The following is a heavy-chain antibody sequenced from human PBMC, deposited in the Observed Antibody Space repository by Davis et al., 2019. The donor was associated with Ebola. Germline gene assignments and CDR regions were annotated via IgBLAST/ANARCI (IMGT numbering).Heavy chain of an antibody. V-gene: IGHV3-23*01. Sequence: GESLKISCAPSGFIFSKWGMTWVRQTAGKGLEWVAGLGSNSVTHYTDSVKGRFTISRDDSKNTLYLQMDSLRADDTAVYYCAKDLFWWSASDAWGQGTTVTVSS. J-gene: IGHJ6*02. CDR3: AKDLFWWSASDA. CDR2: LGSNSVT. D-gene: IGHD2-8*02. CDR1: GFIFSKWG.